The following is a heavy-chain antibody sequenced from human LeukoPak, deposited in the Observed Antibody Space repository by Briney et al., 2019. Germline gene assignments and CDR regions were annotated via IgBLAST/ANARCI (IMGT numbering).Heavy chain of an antibody. Sequence: ASVKVSCKASGYTFTSYYMHWVRQAPGQGLEWMGIINPSGGSTSYAQKFQGRVTMTRDMSTSTVYMGLSSLRSEDTAVYYCARENSDTAMVMSDPAWNDAFDIWGQGTMVTVSS. CDR1: GYTFTSYY. V-gene: IGHV1-46*01. D-gene: IGHD5-18*01. CDR2: INPSGGST. CDR3: ARENSDTAMVMSDPAWNDAFDI. J-gene: IGHJ3*02.